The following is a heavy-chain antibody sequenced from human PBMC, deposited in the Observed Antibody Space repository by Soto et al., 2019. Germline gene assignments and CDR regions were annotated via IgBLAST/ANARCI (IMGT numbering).Heavy chain of an antibody. CDR3: AGVSGSYYYGMDV. CDR2: IYHSGST. D-gene: IGHD1-26*01. V-gene: IGHV4-4*02. CDR1: GGSISSSNW. J-gene: IGHJ6*02. Sequence: QVQLQESGPGLVKPSGTLSLTCAVSGGSISSSNWWSWVRQPPGKGLEWIGEIYHSGSTNYNPSPKARVTLSLDKXKTQFSLKLTSVTAADTAVYYCAGVSGSYYYGMDVWGQGTTVTVSS.